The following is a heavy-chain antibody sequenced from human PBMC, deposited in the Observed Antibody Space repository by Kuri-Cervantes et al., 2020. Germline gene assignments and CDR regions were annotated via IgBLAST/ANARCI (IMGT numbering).Heavy chain of an antibody. Sequence: GSLRLSCTVSGGSISSSSYYWGWIRQPPGKGLEWIGRIYYSGSTYYNPSLKSRVTISVDTSKNQFSLKLSSVTAADTAVYYCARHHSSGYSSDDAFDIWGQGTMVTVSS. CDR3: ARHHSSGYSSDDAFDI. D-gene: IGHD3-22*01. CDR2: IYYSGST. J-gene: IGHJ3*02. CDR1: GGSISSSSYY. V-gene: IGHV4-39*01.